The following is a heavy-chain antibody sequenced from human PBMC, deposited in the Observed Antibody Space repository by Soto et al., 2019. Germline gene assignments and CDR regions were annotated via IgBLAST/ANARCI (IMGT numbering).Heavy chain of an antibody. D-gene: IGHD3-3*01. CDR2: ISGSGGIT. CDR3: ATDESGYYDFWSGYYRYYGMAL. CDR1: GFTFSSYG. V-gene: IGHV3-23*01. J-gene: IGHJ6*01. Sequence: GGSLRRSCAASGFTFSSYGMSCVRQAPWKGLEWVSAISGSGGITYYADSVKGRFTISRDNSKNTLYLQMNSLRAEDTAVYYSATDESGYYDFWSGYYRYYGMALGGQGTTVTVSS.